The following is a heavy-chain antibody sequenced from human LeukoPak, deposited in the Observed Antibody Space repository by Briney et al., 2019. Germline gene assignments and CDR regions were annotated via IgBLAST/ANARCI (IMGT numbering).Heavy chain of an antibody. V-gene: IGHV3-48*04. CDR2: ISSSSSTI. Sequence: GGSLRLSCAASGFTFSSYSMNWVRQAPGKGLEWVSYISSSSSTIYYADSVKGRFTISRDNAKNTLYLQMNSLRAEDTAVYYCAKDSYDSSGYFSDYWGQGTLVTVSS. J-gene: IGHJ4*02. CDR3: AKDSYDSSGYFSDY. CDR1: GFTFSSYS. D-gene: IGHD3-22*01.